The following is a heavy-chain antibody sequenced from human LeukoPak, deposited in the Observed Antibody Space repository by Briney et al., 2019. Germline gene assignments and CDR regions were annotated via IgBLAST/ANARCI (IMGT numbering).Heavy chain of an antibody. V-gene: IGHV3-21*01. Sequence: GGSLRLSCAASGFTFSSYSMNWVRQAPGKGLEWVSSISSSSSYIYYADSVKGRFTISRDNAKNSLYLQMNSLRAEDTAVYYCARDGYDFWSGYYTWNAFDIWGQGTMVTVSS. J-gene: IGHJ3*02. CDR1: GFTFSSYS. CDR2: ISSSSSYI. CDR3: ARDGYDFWSGYYTWNAFDI. D-gene: IGHD3-3*01.